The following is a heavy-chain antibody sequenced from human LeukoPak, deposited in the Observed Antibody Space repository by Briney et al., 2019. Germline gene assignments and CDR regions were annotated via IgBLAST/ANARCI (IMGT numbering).Heavy chain of an antibody. CDR1: GYTFTSYD. Sequence: ASVKVSCKASGYTFTSYDINWVRQATGQGLEWMGWMNPNSGNTGYAQKFQGRVTMTRNTSISTAYMGLSSLRSEDTAVYYCARAAGLWSIYDAFDIWGQGTMVTVSS. V-gene: IGHV1-8*01. J-gene: IGHJ3*02. CDR3: ARAAGLWSIYDAFDI. D-gene: IGHD5-18*01. CDR2: MNPNSGNT.